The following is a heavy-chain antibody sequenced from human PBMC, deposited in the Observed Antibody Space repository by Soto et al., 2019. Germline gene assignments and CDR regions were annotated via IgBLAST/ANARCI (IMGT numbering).Heavy chain of an antibody. D-gene: IGHD3-10*01. CDR3: ARTYGSGDYFLPFEY. CDR2: ISVYNGNI. CDR1: GYMFNTYG. V-gene: IGHV1-18*01. J-gene: IGHJ4*02. Sequence: QVQLLQSGAEVKKPGASVKVSCKASGYMFNTYGITWVRQAPGQGPEWMGWISVYNGNIDYAQKFECRVTMTTDTSTSTAYIELKSLTSDDTAVYYCARTYGSGDYFLPFEYWGQGTPVSVSS.